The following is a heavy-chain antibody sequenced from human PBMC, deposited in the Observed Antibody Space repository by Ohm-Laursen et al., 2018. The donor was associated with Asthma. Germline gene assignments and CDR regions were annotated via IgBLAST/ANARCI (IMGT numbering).Heavy chain of an antibody. V-gene: IGHV3-21*01. J-gene: IGHJ4*02. CDR3: ARDWKTYDSGS. D-gene: IGHD3-3*01. CDR2: ISSSSSYI. CDR1: GFTFSSYS. Sequence: SLRLSCSASGFTFSSYSMNWVRQAPGKGLEWVSSISSSSSYIYYADSVKGRFTISRDNAKNSLYLQMNSLRAEDTAVYYCARDWKTYDSGSWGQGTLVTVSS.